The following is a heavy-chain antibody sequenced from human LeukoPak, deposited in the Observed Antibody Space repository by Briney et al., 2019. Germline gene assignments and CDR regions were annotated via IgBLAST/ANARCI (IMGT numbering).Heavy chain of an antibody. CDR2: IIPIFGTA. CDR3: ARGLGYCSSTSCYGFDP. J-gene: IGHJ5*02. Sequence: ASVKVSCKASGGTFSSYAISWVRQAPGQGLEWMGGIIPIFGTANYAQKFQGRVTITADKSTSTAYMELSSLRSEDTAVYYCARGLGYCSSTSCYGFDPWGQGTLVTVSS. V-gene: IGHV1-69*06. D-gene: IGHD2-2*01. CDR1: GGTFSSYA.